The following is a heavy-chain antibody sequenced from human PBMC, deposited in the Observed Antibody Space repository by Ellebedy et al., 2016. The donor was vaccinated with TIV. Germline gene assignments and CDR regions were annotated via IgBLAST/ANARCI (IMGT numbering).Heavy chain of an antibody. V-gene: IGHV1-69*13. Sequence: ASVKVSCXSSEGTFSSHAFTWVRLAPGQGLEWVGGIIPLYGAAHYAQNFNGRVTITADESTSTLYMELSSLTSDDTAVYYCARGSSNWLPRDWGQGTLVTVSS. D-gene: IGHD2-2*01. CDR1: EGTFSSHA. CDR2: IIPLYGAA. CDR3: ARGSSNWLPRD. J-gene: IGHJ4*02.